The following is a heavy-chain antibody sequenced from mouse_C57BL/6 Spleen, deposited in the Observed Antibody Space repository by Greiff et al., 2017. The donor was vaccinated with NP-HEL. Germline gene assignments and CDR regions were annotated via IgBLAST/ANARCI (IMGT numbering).Heavy chain of an antibody. Sequence: QVHVKQSGAELVRPGASVTLSCKASGYTFTDYEMHWVKQTPVHGLEWIGAIDPETGGTAYNQKFKGKAILTADKSSSTAYMELRSLTSEDSAVYYCTGWLLIAYWGQGTLVTVSA. CDR1: GYTFTDYE. D-gene: IGHD2-3*01. J-gene: IGHJ3*01. CDR2: IDPETGGT. CDR3: TGWLLIAY. V-gene: IGHV1-15*01.